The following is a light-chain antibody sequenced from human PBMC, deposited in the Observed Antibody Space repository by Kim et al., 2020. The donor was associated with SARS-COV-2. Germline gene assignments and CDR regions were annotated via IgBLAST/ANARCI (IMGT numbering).Light chain of an antibody. Sequence: DFQMTQSPSTLSACVGDRVTITCRASQSFTDWLAWYQQKPGKPPNLLIYKVSTLKSGVPSRFSGSGSGTEFTLTISSLQPDDFATYYCLQYDFYSFDQGTKVDIK. CDR2: KVS. CDR3: LQYDFYS. CDR1: QSFTDW. J-gene: IGKJ1*01. V-gene: IGKV1-5*03.